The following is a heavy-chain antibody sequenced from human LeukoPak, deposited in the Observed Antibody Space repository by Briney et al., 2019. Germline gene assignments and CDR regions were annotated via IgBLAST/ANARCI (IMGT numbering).Heavy chain of an antibody. Sequence: GGSLRLSCAASGFTFSNYAMGWVRQAPGKGLEWVSLISGSGGGTYFADSVKSRFTISRDNSKNTLYLQMDGLRVEDTAIYYCAPDLRGSAWSLDDWGQGTLVIVSS. V-gene: IGHV3-23*01. CDR1: GFTFSNYA. J-gene: IGHJ4*02. CDR2: ISGSGGGT. D-gene: IGHD6-13*01. CDR3: APDLRGSAWSLDD.